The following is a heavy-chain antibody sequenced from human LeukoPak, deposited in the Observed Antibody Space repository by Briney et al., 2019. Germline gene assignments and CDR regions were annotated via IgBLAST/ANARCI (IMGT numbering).Heavy chain of an antibody. V-gene: IGHV1-69*01. J-gene: IGHJ4*02. CDR2: IIPIFGTA. CDR3: ASGGGSWYYFDY. D-gene: IGHD6-13*01. Sequence: GSSVKVSCKASGGTFSSYAISWVRQAPGQGLELMGGIIPIFGTANYAQKFQGRVTITADESTSTAYMELSSLSSEDTAVYYCASGGGSWYYFDYWGQGTLVTVSS. CDR1: GGTFSSYA.